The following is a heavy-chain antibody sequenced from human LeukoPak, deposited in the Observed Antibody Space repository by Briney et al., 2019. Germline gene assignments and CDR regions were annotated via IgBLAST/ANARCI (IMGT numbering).Heavy chain of an antibody. V-gene: IGHV3-74*01. CDR3: ARDKVYYGSGSYGY. CDR1: GFTFSSYW. J-gene: IGHJ4*02. Sequence: GGSLRLSCAASGFTFSSYWMHWVRQAPGKGLVWVSRINSDGSSPSYADSVKGRFTISRDNAKSTLYLQMNSLRVEDTAVYYCARDKVYYGSGSYGYWGQGTLVTVSS. CDR2: INSDGSSP. D-gene: IGHD3-10*01.